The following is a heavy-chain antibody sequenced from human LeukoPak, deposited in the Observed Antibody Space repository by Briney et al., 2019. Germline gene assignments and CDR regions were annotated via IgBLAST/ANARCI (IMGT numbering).Heavy chain of an antibody. J-gene: IGHJ5*02. CDR3: AKEQRGYTGYAVGSWFDP. CDR1: GFTFSSFA. CDR2: ISGSGGGT. D-gene: IGHD5-12*01. V-gene: IGHV3-23*01. Sequence: GGSLRLSCAASGFTFSSFAMSWVRQAPGKGLEWVSAISGSGGGTYYADFVKGRFTISRDNSKNTLYLQMNSLRAEDTAVYYCAKEQRGYTGYAVGSWFDPWGQGTLVTVSS.